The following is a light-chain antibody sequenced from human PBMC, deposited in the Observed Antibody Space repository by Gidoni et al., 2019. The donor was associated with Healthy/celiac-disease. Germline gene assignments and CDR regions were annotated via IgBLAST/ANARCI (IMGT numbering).Light chain of an antibody. CDR3: QQYGSSPLT. J-gene: IGKJ4*01. CDR2: GAS. V-gene: IGKV3-20*01. Sequence: IVLRQSPGTLSLSPGERATLSCRASHSVSSSYLAWYQQKPGQAPRLLIYGASSMATGIPDRFSGSGSGTDFTLTISRLEPEDFAVYYCQQYGSSPLTFXGXTKVEIK. CDR1: HSVSSSY.